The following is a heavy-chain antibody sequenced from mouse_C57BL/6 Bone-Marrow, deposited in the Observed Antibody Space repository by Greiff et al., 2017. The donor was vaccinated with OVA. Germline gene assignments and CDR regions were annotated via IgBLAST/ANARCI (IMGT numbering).Heavy chain of an antibody. CDR3: ARNSPHYYGLGFDY. Sequence: EVMLVESGGGLVKPGGSLKLSCAASGFTFSSYAMSWVRQTPEKRLEWVATISDGGSYTYYPDNVKGRLPISRDNAKNNLYLQMSHLKSEDTAMYYCARNSPHYYGLGFDYWGQGTTLTVSS. CDR1: GFTFSSYA. J-gene: IGHJ2*01. D-gene: IGHD1-1*01. V-gene: IGHV5-4*03. CDR2: ISDGGSYT.